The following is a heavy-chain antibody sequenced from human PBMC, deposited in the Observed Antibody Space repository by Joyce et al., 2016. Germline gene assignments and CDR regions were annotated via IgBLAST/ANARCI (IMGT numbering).Heavy chain of an antibody. CDR3: ARGPGYCSTTTCSPGDGMDV. D-gene: IGHD2-2*01. Sequence: QVQLVESGGGLVKPGGSLRLSCAASGFTFSDYYMSWIRQARGKGLKWVSYISSTGSTIYYADSVKGRFTMSRNNAKNSLYLQMNSLRAEDTAVYYCARGPGYCSTTTCSPGDGMDVWGQGTTVTVSS. J-gene: IGHJ6*02. V-gene: IGHV3-11*01. CDR2: ISSTGSTI. CDR1: GFTFSDYY.